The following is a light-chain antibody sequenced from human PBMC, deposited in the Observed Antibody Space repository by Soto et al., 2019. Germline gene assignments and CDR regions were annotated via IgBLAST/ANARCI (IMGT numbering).Light chain of an antibody. Sequence: EIVMTQSPVTLSVSPGERATLSCRASQSVSSDLAWYQQKPGQAPKLLIYDASSRAPGIPARLSGSGSGTDFTLIISSLEPEDFAVYYCQQRSNWPLSFGGGTKVDIK. CDR3: QQRSNWPLS. J-gene: IGKJ4*01. CDR1: QSVSSD. V-gene: IGKV3-11*01. CDR2: DAS.